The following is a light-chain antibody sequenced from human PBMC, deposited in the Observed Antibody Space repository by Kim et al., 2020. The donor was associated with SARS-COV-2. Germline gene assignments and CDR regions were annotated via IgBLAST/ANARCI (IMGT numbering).Light chain of an antibody. V-gene: IGKV3-20*01. CDR2: GAS. CDR3: QQYGNSPRT. J-gene: IGKJ1*01. Sequence: PPGAGATPSCRASQRISSSFLAWYQQKPGPAPRLFIYGASSRAAGIPERFSGSGSGTDFTLTISRLEPEDFAVYYCQQYGNSPRTFGQGTKVDIK. CDR1: QRISSSF.